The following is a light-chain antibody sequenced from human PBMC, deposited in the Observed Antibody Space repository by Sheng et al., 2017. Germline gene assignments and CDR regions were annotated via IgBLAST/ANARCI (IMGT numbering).Light chain of an antibody. CDR2: GAS. CDR3: QQYNNWPPWT. CDR1: QSVSGY. V-gene: IGKV3-15*01. J-gene: IGKJ1*01. Sequence: EIVLTQSPVTLSLSPGERATLSCRASQSVSGYLAWYQQKPGQAPRLLIYGASTRATGIPARFSGSGSGTEFTLTISSLQSEDFAVYYCQQYNNWPPWTFGQGTKVEIK.